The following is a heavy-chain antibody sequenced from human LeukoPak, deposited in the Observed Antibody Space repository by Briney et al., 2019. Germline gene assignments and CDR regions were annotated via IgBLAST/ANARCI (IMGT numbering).Heavy chain of an antibody. Sequence: SETLSLTCTVSGGSISVYYWSWVRQPPGKGLGWIGYISHGGSINYNPSLQSRVTISIDTSNNQFSLNVRSATAADTAVYYCARSRDAYLLDYWGQGTLVTVSS. CDR1: GGSISVYY. CDR3: ARSRDAYLLDY. CDR2: ISHGGSI. J-gene: IGHJ4*02. V-gene: IGHV4-59*01. D-gene: IGHD5-24*01.